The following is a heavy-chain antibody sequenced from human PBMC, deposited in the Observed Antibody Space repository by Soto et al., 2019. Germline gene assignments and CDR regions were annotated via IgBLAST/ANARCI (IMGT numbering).Heavy chain of an antibody. CDR1: GVSISTHD. CDR2: IYYSCNT. CDR3: ARVGSGSFDY. J-gene: IGHJ4*02. Sequence: SATLSLTGTLSGVSISTHDWIWFRQPPGKGLEWIGYIYYSCNTNSNPSRKSRITMSVDTSKNQFSLKLSSVTAADTAVYYCARVGSGSFDYWGQGTLVTVSS. D-gene: IGHD3-22*01. V-gene: IGHV4-59*11.